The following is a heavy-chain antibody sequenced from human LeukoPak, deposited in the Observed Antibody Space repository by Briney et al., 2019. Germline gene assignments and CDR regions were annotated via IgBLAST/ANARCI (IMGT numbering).Heavy chain of an antibody. J-gene: IGHJ5*02. CDR2: INPNSGGT. V-gene: IGHV1-2*02. Sequence: EASVKVSCKASGYTFTGYYMHWVRQAPGQGLEWMGWINPNSGGTNYAQKFQGRVTMTRDTSISTAYMELSRLRSDDTAVYYCARVTTGPENWFDPWGQGTLVTVSS. CDR3: ARVTTGPENWFDP. CDR1: GYTFTGYY. D-gene: IGHD3-22*01.